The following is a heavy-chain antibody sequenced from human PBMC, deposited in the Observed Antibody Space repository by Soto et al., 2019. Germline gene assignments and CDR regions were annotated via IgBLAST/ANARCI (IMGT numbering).Heavy chain of an antibody. J-gene: IGHJ4*02. Sequence: QVQLMQSGPEVKRPGASVKISCQASGYVLSSYVINWVRQAPGQGLEWVGWIAPFKGKMNFAPSPQDRITMTVDTYARTAYVEMRALTSADSGVYFWAREGGSSTYYPLELYYWGQGTLITVSS. CDR2: IAPFKGKM. D-gene: IGHD6-6*01. CDR1: GYVLSSYV. CDR3: AREGGSSTYYPLELYY. V-gene: IGHV1-18*04.